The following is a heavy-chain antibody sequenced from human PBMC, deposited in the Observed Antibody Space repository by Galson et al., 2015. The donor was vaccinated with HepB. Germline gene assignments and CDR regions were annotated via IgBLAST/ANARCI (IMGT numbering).Heavy chain of an antibody. CDR2: ISHDGSNK. D-gene: IGHD3-22*01. CDR3: ASRTTMIVGDAFDI. CDR1: GFTFSSYA. Sequence: SLRLSCAASGFTFSSYAMHWVRQAPGKGLEWVALISHDGSNKYYADSVKGRFTISRDNSKTTLCLQMNSLRAEDTAVYYCASRTTMIVGDAFDIWGQGTMVTVSS. J-gene: IGHJ3*02. V-gene: IGHV3-30-3*01.